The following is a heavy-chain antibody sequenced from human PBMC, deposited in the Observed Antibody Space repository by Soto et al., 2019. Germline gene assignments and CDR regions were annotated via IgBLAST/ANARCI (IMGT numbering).Heavy chain of an antibody. J-gene: IGHJ4*02. D-gene: IGHD6-19*01. CDR2: IKSKTDGGTT. V-gene: IGHV3-15*01. CDR1: GFTFSNAW. CDR3: ARDLSGYSSGYFDY. Sequence: GGSLRLSCAASGFTFSNAWMSWVRQAPGKGLEWAGRIKSKTDGGTTDYAAPVKGRFTISGDDSKNTLFLQMNSLKTEDTAVYYCARDLSGYSSGYFDYWGQGTLVTVSS.